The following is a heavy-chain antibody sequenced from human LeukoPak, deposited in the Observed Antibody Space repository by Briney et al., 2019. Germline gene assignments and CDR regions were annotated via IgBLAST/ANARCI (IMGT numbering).Heavy chain of an antibody. Sequence: SETLSLTCTVSGGSISTSNYYWGWIRQPPGKGLEWIGEINHSGSTNYNPSLKSRVTISVDTSKNQFSLKLSSVTAADTAVYYCARGRPRANYYDSSGYYKYWGQGTLVTVSS. J-gene: IGHJ4*02. CDR3: ARGRPRANYYDSSGYYKY. D-gene: IGHD3-22*01. CDR1: GGSISTSNYY. V-gene: IGHV4-39*07. CDR2: INHSGST.